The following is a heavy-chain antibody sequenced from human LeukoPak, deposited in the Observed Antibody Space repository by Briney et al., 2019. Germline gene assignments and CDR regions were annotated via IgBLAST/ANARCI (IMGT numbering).Heavy chain of an antibody. V-gene: IGHV3-74*01. CDR2: INSDGSST. J-gene: IGHJ6*03. CDR3: AKAQVVRGVTYYYYYRDV. Sequence: GGSLRLSCAASGFTFSSYWMHWVRQAPGKGLVWVSRINSDGSSTSYADSVKGRFTISRDNAKNTLYLQMNSLRAEDTAVYYCAKAQVVRGVTYYYYYRDVWGKGTSVTISS. D-gene: IGHD3-10*01. CDR1: GFTFSSYW.